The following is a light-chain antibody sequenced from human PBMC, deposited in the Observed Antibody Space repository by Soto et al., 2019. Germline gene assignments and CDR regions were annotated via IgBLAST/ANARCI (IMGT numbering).Light chain of an antibody. CDR1: QSISNR. CDR3: QQYNIYPWT. J-gene: IGKJ1*01. CDR2: DAS. V-gene: IGKV1-5*01. Sequence: DIQMTQSLSTLSGSVGDRVTITCRASQSISNRLAWYQQRPGKAPKYLIYDASTLDSGAPSRFSGSGSGTEFTLSISSLQPDDFATYYCQQYNIYPWTFGQGTKVDI.